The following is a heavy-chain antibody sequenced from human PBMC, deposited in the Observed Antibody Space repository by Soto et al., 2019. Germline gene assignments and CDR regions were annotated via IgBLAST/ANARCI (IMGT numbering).Heavy chain of an antibody. V-gene: IGHV3-11*06. CDR3: ARLRASSWYMGGYLDY. CDR1: GFTFIDYY. D-gene: IGHD6-13*01. J-gene: IGHJ4*02. CDR2: IVSSSAYT. Sequence: GSLRLSCAASGFTFIDYYMICIRQSPCKWLEWVSYIVSSSAYTNYADSVKGRFTISRDNAKNSLYLEMNSLRAEDTAVYCCARLRASSWYMGGYLDYWGQGTLVTVSS.